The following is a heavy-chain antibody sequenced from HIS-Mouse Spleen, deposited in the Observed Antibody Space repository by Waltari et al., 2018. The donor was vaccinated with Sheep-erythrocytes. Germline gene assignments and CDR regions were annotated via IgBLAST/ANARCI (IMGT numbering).Heavy chain of an antibody. J-gene: IGHJ4*02. D-gene: IGHD1-26*01. CDR1: GGTFSSYA. Sequence: QVQLVQSGAEVKKPGSSVKVSCKASGGTFSSYAISWVRQAPGPGLEWMGRIIPILGIDNYAQKFQGRVTITADKSTSTAYMELSSLRSEDTAVYYCAQTGATTPHFDYWGQGTLVTVSS. CDR3: AQTGATTPHFDY. CDR2: IIPILGID. V-gene: IGHV1-69*04.